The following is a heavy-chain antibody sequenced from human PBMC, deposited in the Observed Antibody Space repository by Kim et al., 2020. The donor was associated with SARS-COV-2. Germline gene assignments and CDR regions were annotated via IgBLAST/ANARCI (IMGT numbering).Heavy chain of an antibody. V-gene: IGHV1-69*13. Sequence: SVKVSCKASGGTFSSYAISWVRQAPGQGLEWMGGIIPIFGTANYAQKFQGRVTITADESTSTAYMELSSLRSEDTAVYYCARDGHYCSGGWGGCWFDPWGQGTLVTVSS. CDR3: ARDGHYCSGGWGGCWFDP. D-gene: IGHD2-15*01. J-gene: IGHJ5*02. CDR2: IIPIFGTA. CDR1: GGTFSSYA.